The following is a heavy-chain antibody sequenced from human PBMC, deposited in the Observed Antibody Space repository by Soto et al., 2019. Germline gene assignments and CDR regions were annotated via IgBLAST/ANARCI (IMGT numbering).Heavy chain of an antibody. CDR3: ASGGLELRFFYYGMDV. V-gene: IGHV1-2*02. CDR2: INPNSGGT. Sequence: GASVKVSCKASGYTFTGYYMHWVRRAPGQGLEWMGWINPNSGGTNYAQKFQGRVTMTRDTSISTAYMELSRLRSDDTAVYYCASGGLELRFFYYGMDVWGQGTTVTSP. J-gene: IGHJ6*02. CDR1: GYTFTGYY. D-gene: IGHD1-7*01.